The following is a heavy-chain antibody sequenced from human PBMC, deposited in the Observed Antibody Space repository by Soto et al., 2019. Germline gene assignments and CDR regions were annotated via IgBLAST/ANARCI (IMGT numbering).Heavy chain of an antibody. V-gene: IGHV1-58*02. CDR3: AALERYDFWSGYHNWFDP. CDR1: GFTFTSSA. CDR2: IVVGSGNT. D-gene: IGHD3-3*01. J-gene: IGHJ5*02. Sequence: SVKVSCKASGFTFTSSAMQWVRQARGQRLEWIGCIVVGSGNTNYAQKFQERVTITRDMSTSTAYMELSSLRSEDTAVYYCAALERYDFWSGYHNWFDPWGQGTLVTVSS.